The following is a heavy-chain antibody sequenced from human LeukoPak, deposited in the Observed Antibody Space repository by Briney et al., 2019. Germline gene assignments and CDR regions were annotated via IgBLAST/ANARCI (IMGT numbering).Heavy chain of an antibody. CDR2: IFYSGSS. CDR1: DDSVSSADYY. D-gene: IGHD4-17*01. Sequence: PSETLSLTCTVSDDSVSSADYYWSWIRQPPGKGLEWIAYIFYSGSSYYNPSLKSRLTISIDTSMYQFSLKLNSVTAADTAVYYCARSGYGDLYFDSWGQGALVTVSS. J-gene: IGHJ4*02. CDR3: ARSGYGDLYFDS. V-gene: IGHV4-30-4*01.